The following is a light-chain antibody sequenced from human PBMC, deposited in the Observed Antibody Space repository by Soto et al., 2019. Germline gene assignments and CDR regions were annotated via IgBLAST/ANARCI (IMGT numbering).Light chain of an antibody. Sequence: DIQMTQSPSSLSASVGDRVTITCRASPGITNYLAWYQQKPGEVPKLLIYAASTLLLGVPSLFSGSGSGTDFTLTISSLQPEDVAAYYCQEDNSAPVYTFGPGTRVDI. V-gene: IGKV1-27*01. CDR2: AAS. J-gene: IGKJ3*01. CDR3: QEDNSAPVYT. CDR1: PGITNY.